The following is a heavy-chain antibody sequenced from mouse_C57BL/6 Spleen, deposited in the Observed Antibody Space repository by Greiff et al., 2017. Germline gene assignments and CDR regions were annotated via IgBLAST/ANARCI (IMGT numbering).Heavy chain of an antibody. V-gene: IGHV10-1*01. CDR3: VRQTFYGSSPYYAMDY. CDR1: GFSFNTYA. J-gene: IGHJ4*01. Sequence: EVHLVESGGGLVQPKGSLKLSCAASGFSFNTYAMNWVRQAPGKGLEWVARIRSKSNNYATYYADSVKDRFTISRDDSESMLYLQMNNLKTEDTAMYYCVRQTFYGSSPYYAMDYWGQGTSVTVSS. D-gene: IGHD1-1*01. CDR2: IRSKSNNYAT.